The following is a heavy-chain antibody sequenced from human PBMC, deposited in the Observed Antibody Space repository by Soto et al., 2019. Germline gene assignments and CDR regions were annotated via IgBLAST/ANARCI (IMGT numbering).Heavy chain of an antibody. CDR3: ARGTYYFDSSGYPGLDY. Sequence: EESLKISCKGSGYSFTSYWIGWGRQMPGKGLEWMGIIYPGDSDTRYSPSFQGQVTISADKSISTAYLQWSSLKASDTAMYYCARGTYYFDSSGYPGLDYWCQGTLVTVSS. CDR1: GYSFTSYW. D-gene: IGHD3-22*01. V-gene: IGHV5-51*01. J-gene: IGHJ4*02. CDR2: IYPGDSDT.